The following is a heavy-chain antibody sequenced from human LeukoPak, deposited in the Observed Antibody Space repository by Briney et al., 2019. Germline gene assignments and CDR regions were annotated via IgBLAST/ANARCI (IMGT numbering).Heavy chain of an antibody. D-gene: IGHD1-26*01. CDR2: ISGDGGST. CDR1: GFTFDDYA. V-gene: IGHV3-43*02. CDR3: ASTWELLDY. Sequence: GGSLRLSCAASGFTFDDYAMHWVRQAPGKGLEWVSLISGDGGSTYYADSVKGQFTISRDNAKNSLYLQMNSLRAEDTAVYYCASTWELLDYWGQGTLVTVSS. J-gene: IGHJ4*02.